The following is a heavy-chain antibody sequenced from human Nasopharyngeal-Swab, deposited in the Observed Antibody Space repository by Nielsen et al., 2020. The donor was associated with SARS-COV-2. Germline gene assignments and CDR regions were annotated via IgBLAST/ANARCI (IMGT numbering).Heavy chain of an antibody. V-gene: IGHV3-73*01. CDR1: GFTFSGSA. Sequence: GESLKISCAASGFTFSGSAMHWVRQASGKGLEWVGRIRSKANSYATAYAASVKGRFTIPRDDSKNTAYLQMNSLKTEDTAVYYCTRRGYSGYDWDDLDWFAPWGQGTLVTVSS. J-gene: IGHJ5*02. CDR3: TRRGYSGYDWDDLDWFAP. CDR2: IRSKANSYAT. D-gene: IGHD5-12*01.